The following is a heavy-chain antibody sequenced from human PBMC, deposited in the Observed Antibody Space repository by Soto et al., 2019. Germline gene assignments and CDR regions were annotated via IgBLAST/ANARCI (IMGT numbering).Heavy chain of an antibody. CDR2: IIPIFGTA. CDR3: ARGSVLPAAASTFDS. Sequence: QVQLVQSGAEVKKPGSSVKVSCKASGGTFSSYAISWVRQAPGQGLEWMGGIIPIFGTANYAQKFQGRVTIXXDXSXXTAYMELSSLRSEDTAVYYCARGSVLPAAASTFDSWGQGTLVTVSS. D-gene: IGHD2-2*01. V-gene: IGHV1-69*12. J-gene: IGHJ4*02. CDR1: GGTFSSYA.